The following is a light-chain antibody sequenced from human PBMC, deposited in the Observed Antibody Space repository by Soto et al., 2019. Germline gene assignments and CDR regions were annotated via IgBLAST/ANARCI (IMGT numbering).Light chain of an antibody. J-gene: IGLJ3*02. CDR1: SSDVGSYNF. CDR2: EVS. Sequence: QSVLTQPASVSGSPGQSIIISCTGTSSDVGSYNFVPWYQQHPGKAPKLMIYEVSKRPSGVSNRFSGSKSGNTASLTISGLQPEDEADYYCCSYAGNSGVFGGGTKLTVL. CDR3: CSYAGNSGV. V-gene: IGLV2-23*02.